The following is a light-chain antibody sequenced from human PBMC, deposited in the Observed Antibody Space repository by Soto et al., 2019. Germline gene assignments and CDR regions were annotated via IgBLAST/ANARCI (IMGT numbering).Light chain of an antibody. CDR1: SSNIGRNT. CDR3: AAWDDSLDGVV. Sequence: QAVVTQPPSASGTPGQRVTISCSGGSSNIGRNTVNWYQQLPGTAPKLLMYSNSQRPSGVPDRFSGSKSDTSASLAISGLQSEDEAEYYCAAWDDSLDGVVFGGGTKLTVL. J-gene: IGLJ2*01. CDR2: SNS. V-gene: IGLV1-44*01.